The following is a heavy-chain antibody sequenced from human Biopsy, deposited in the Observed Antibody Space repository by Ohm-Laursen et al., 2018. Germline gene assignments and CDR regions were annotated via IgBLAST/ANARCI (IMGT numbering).Heavy chain of an antibody. CDR1: GFSFNSYS. CDR2: ISYDGSKT. V-gene: IGHV3-30*18. J-gene: IGHJ6*02. CDR3: AKDKGTFNFYYYGMDV. D-gene: IGHD2/OR15-2a*01. Sequence: SLRLSCTASGFSFNSYSMNWVRQAPGKGLEWVAAISYDGSKTDYGDSVKGRLNISRDNSKNTLDLQMSSLRVEDTAVYFCAKDKGTFNFYYYGMDVWGQGTTVTVSS.